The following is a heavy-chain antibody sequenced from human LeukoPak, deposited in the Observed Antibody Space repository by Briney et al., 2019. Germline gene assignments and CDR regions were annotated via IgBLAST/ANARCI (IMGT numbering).Heavy chain of an antibody. D-gene: IGHD3-10*01. V-gene: IGHV3-23*01. Sequence: GGSLRLSCAVSGFTFSRYAMTWVRQAPGKGLEWVSGISGSGGSTYYADPVKGRFTISRDNSKNTLSLQMNSLRADDTAVYFCAKGPGRGYFMDFWGEGTRATVSS. CDR3: AKGPGRGYFMDF. J-gene: IGHJ6*03. CDR2: ISGSGGST. CDR1: GFTFSRYA.